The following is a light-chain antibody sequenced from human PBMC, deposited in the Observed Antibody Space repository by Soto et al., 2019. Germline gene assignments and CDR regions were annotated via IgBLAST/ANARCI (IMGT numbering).Light chain of an antibody. J-gene: IGLJ1*01. CDR3: CSYVSSKTYV. CDR2: EVS. Sequence: QSALTQPASVSGSPGQSITISCTGTRTDVGGYNFVSWYQQHPGKAPKLIIYEVSNRPLGVSNRFSGSKSDNTASLTISGLQAEDEADYYCCSYVSSKTYVFGTGTKLTVL. CDR1: RTDVGGYNF. V-gene: IGLV2-14*01.